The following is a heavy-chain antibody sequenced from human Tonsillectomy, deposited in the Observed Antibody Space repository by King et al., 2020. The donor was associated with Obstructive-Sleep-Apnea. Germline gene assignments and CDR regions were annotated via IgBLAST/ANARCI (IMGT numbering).Heavy chain of an antibody. V-gene: IGHV3-23*04. CDR2: ISGSGDST. Sequence: VQLVESGGGLVQPGGSLRLSCAPSGFTFSRYAMSWVRQAPGKGLEWLSNISGSGDSTYYADSVKGRFTISRDNSKNTLHLQMNSLRVEDTAVYYCAKSGNSYYVFFDYWGQGTPVTVSS. CDR3: AKSGNSYYVFFDY. D-gene: IGHD2-2*01. J-gene: IGHJ4*02. CDR1: GFTFSRYA.